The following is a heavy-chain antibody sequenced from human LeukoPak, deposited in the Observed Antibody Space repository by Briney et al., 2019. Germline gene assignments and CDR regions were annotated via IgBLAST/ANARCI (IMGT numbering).Heavy chain of an antibody. CDR1: GFTFSSYG. CDR3: AKDFHDYYNYYFDY. CDR2: ISYDGSNK. V-gene: IGHV3-30*18. D-gene: IGHD5-24*01. Sequence: GGSLRLSCAASGFTFSSYGMHWVRQAPGKGLEWVAVISYDGSNKYYADSVKGRFTISRDNSKNTLYLQMNSLRAEDTAVYYCAKDFHDYYNYYFDYCGQGTLVTVSS. J-gene: IGHJ4*02.